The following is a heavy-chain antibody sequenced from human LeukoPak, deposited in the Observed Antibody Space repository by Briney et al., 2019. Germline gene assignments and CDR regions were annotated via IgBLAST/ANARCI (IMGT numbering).Heavy chain of an antibody. CDR3: AKLIAVAGTDDY. Sequence: GGSLRLSCEASGFTFSSNAMSWVRQAPGKGLDWVSAISGSGDSTYYADSVKGWFTISRDNSKNTLYLQMSSLRAEDTAVYYCAKLIAVAGTDDYWGQGTLVTVSS. V-gene: IGHV3-23*01. D-gene: IGHD6-19*01. J-gene: IGHJ4*02. CDR1: GFTFSSNA. CDR2: ISGSGDST.